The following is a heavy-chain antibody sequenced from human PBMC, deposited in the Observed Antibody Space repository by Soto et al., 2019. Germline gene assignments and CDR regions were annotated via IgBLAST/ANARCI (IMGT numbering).Heavy chain of an antibody. CDR1: GWSVSVDY. Sequence: SEALSITCAVYGWSVSVDYWSWIRQPPGKGLEWIGEINHSGSTNYNPSLKSRVTISVDTSKNQFSLKLSSVTAADTAVYYCAREGAPYGMDVWGQGTTVTVS. CDR3: AREGAPYGMDV. J-gene: IGHJ6*02. V-gene: IGHV4-34*01. D-gene: IGHD3-16*01. CDR2: INHSGST.